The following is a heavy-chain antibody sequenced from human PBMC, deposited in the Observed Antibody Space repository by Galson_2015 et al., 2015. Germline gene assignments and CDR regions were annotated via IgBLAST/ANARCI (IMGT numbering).Heavy chain of an antibody. J-gene: IGHJ4*02. CDR2: ISSSSSYI. D-gene: IGHD3-3*01. CDR1: GFTFSSYS. V-gene: IGHV3-21*01. CDR3: ARDLEVFGVVPTTDY. Sequence: SLRLSCAASGFTFSSYSMNWVRQAPGKGLEWVSSISSSSSYIYYADSVKGRFTISRDNAKNSLYLQINSLRAEDTAVYYCARDLEVFGVVPTTDYWGQGTLVTVSS.